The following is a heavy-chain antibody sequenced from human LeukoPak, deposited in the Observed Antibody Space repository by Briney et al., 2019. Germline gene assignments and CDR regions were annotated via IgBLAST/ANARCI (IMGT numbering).Heavy chain of an antibody. CDR1: GYTFTGYY. CDR2: INPNSGGT. CDR3: ARVVLGIAAAGPNWFDP. J-gene: IGHJ5*02. Sequence: ASVKVSCKASGYTFTGYYMHWVRQAPGQGLEWMGWINPNSGGTNYAQKFQGRVTMTGDTSISTAYMELRSLRSDDTAVYYCARVVLGIAAAGPNWFDPWGQGTLVTVSS. V-gene: IGHV1-2*02. D-gene: IGHD6-13*01.